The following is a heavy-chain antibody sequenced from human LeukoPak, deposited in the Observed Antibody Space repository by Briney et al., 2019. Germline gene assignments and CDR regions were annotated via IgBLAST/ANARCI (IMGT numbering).Heavy chain of an antibody. CDR1: GFTFNIYS. V-gene: IGHV3-66*01. Sequence: GGSLRLSCAASGFTFNIYSMNWVRQAPGKGLEWVSVIYRGGSTYYADSVKGRFTISRDSSKNTLYLQMNSLRVEDTAVYYCSRDYRAGRFSFDYWGQGTLVTVSS. J-gene: IGHJ4*02. CDR3: SRDYRAGRFSFDY. D-gene: IGHD1-14*01. CDR2: IYRGGST.